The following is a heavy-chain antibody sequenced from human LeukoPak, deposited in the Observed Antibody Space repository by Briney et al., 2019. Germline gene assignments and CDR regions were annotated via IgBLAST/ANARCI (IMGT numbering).Heavy chain of an antibody. CDR3: ARGHGQWDLYLHS. CDR1: GGSFSEYY. J-gene: IGHJ4*02. D-gene: IGHD1-26*01. CDR2: INHSGRT. V-gene: IGHV4-34*01. Sequence: PSETLSLTCAVFGGSFSEYYWSWIRQSPGQGLEWIGEINHSGRTNYNPSLKSRVTLSVDASKNQFPLSLSSTTAADTAVYFCARGHGQWDLYLHSWGQGTLVTVSS.